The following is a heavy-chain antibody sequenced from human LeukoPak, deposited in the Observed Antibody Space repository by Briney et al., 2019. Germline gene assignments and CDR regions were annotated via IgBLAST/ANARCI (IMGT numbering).Heavy chain of an antibody. J-gene: IGHJ4*02. D-gene: IGHD3-10*01. Sequence: GASVKVSCKASGYTFISYQMHWVRQAPGQGLEWMGIINPTGGSTSHAQKFQGRVTMTRDTSKNQFSLKLSSVTAADTAVYYCARGRFGELLQPPSYWGQGTLVTVSS. CDR1: GYTFISYQ. V-gene: IGHV1-46*01. CDR2: INPTGGST. CDR3: ARGRFGELLQPPSY.